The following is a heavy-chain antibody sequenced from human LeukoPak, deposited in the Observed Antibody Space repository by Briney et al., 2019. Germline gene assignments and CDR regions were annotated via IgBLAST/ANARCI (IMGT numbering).Heavy chain of an antibody. D-gene: IGHD1-1*01. CDR3: ARVSRWNACASVG. J-gene: IGHJ4*02. V-gene: IGHV4-59*01. Sequence: SETLPLTCTVSGGSIIIYYWNWIRQPPGKGLGWIGYIHYSGSTDYNPSLKSRVTISLDTSKSQISLKLSSVTAADTAVYYCARVSRWNACASVGGGQASLVTVSS. CDR1: GGSIIIYY. CDR2: IHYSGST.